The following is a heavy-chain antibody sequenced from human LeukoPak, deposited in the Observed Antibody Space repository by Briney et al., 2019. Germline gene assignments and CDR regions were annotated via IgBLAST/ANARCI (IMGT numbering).Heavy chain of an antibody. Sequence: PGGSLRLSCAASGLTFSSYGMHWVRQAPGKGLEWVAVISRDGTNKYYADSVKGRFTISRDNSKDTLYLEMNSLRVEDTAVYTSATKLDRLATSDYWGQGTLVTVSS. CDR3: ATKLDRLATSDY. CDR2: ISRDGTNK. V-gene: IGHV3-30*03. CDR1: GLTFSSYG. D-gene: IGHD5-12*01. J-gene: IGHJ4*02.